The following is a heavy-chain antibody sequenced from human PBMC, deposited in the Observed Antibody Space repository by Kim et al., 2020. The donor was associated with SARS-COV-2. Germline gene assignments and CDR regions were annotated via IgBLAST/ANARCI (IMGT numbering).Heavy chain of an antibody. CDR3: ARGAGGYDY. D-gene: IGHD5-12*01. CDR1: GYTFTRNA. Sequence: ASVKVSCKASGYTFTRNAIHWVRQAPGQGLEWMAWINPASGHTVYAQKFQGRVTITRDTSATTAYMELSSLRSEDTAVYHCARGAGGYDYWGQGTLVTVSS. V-gene: IGHV1-3*01. CDR2: INPASGHT. J-gene: IGHJ4*02.